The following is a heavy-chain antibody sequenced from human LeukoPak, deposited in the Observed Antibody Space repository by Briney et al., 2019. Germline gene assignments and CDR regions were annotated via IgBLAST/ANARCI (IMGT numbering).Heavy chain of an antibody. V-gene: IGHV3-23*01. CDR3: ALGNHDY. CDR1: EFTFSSFA. Sequence: GGSLRLSCAASEFTFSSFAMTWVRQAPGKGLEWVSSISGSGDSTYYADSVKGRFTISRDNSKDTLFLQMNSLRAEDTAVYYCALGNHDYWGQGTLVTVSS. CDR2: ISGSGDST. J-gene: IGHJ4*02. D-gene: IGHD1-14*01.